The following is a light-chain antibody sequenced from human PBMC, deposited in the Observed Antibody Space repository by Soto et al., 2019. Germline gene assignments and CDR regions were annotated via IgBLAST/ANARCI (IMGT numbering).Light chain of an antibody. CDR2: DDA. V-gene: IGLV3-21*02. Sequence: SYILTQSPSVSVAPGQTATITCGASSIGTKSVHWYQQKPGQAPELVVYDDADRPSGVPERFSGSNSGNTAALTIRRVEAGDEADYYCQVYDRSADQVIFGGGTKLTVL. CDR3: QVYDRSADQVI. J-gene: IGLJ2*01. CDR1: SIGTKS.